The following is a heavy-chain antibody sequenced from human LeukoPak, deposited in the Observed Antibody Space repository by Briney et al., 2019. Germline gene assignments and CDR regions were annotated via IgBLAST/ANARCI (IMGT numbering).Heavy chain of an antibody. CDR1: SGSISSGDYY. CDR2: ISYTGTT. Sequence: TLAFTCTVSSGSISSGDYYWSWIRQPPGKGLEWIGYISYTGTTYYNPSLKSRVTISEDTSKNLFSLKLHSVTAADTAVYYCARLGTAPFDYWGQGTLVTVSS. CDR3: ARLGTAPFDY. V-gene: IGHV4-30-4*08. J-gene: IGHJ4*02. D-gene: IGHD2-21*02.